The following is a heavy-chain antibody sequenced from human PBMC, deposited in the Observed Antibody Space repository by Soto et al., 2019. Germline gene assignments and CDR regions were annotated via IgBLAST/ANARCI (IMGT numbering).Heavy chain of an antibody. V-gene: IGHV3-66*01. CDR1: GFTVSTKY. D-gene: IGHD3-16*01. CDR2: IYSGGST. Sequence: GGSRRLSCAASGFTVSTKYMSWVRQAPGKGLEWVSVIYSGGSTFYADSVRGRFTISRDNSKNTVNLQMNSLRAEDTAVYYCARDPWAADYWGQGTLVTVSS. J-gene: IGHJ4*02. CDR3: ARDPWAADY.